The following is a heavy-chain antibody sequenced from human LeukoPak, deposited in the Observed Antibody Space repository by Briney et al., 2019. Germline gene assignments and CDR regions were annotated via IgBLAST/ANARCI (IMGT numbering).Heavy chain of an antibody. CDR1: GGTFMTYS. CDR3: ARVDRYHFYLDV. J-gene: IGHJ6*03. V-gene: IGHV1-69*05. CDR2: IIPIFGTP. Sequence: SVKVSCKASGGTFMTYSVTWVRQAPGQGLEWMGGIIPIFGTPNYAQKFQGRVKVTTDDATGTAYMELSSLMSEDTAIYYCARVDRYHFYLDVWGKGTPVTVSS.